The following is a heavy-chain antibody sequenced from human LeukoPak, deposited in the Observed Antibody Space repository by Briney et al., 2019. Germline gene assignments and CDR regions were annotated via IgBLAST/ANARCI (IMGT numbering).Heavy chain of an antibody. J-gene: IGHJ3*02. CDR3: ATHSGSTYYDFWSGYSSGAFDI. CDR2: INHSGST. CDR1: GGSFSGYY. Sequence: SETLSLTCAVYGGSFSGYYWSWIRQPPGKGLEWIGEINHSGSTNYNPSLKSRVTISVDTSKNQFSLKLSSVTAADTAVYYCATHSGSTYYDFWSGYSSGAFDIWGQGTMVTVSS. V-gene: IGHV4-34*01. D-gene: IGHD3-3*01.